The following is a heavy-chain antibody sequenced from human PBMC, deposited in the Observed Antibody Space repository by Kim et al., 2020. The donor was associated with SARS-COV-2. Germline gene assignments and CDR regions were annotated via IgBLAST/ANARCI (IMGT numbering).Heavy chain of an antibody. J-gene: IGHJ6*02. CDR3: AAYSGSFHLYYYYYGMDV. V-gene: IGHV1-58*01. D-gene: IGHD1-26*01. Sequence: SVKVSCKASGFTFTSSAVQWVRQARGQRLEWIGWIVVGSGNTNYAQKFQERVTITRDMSTSTAYMELSSLRSEDTAVYYCAAYSGSFHLYYYYYGMDVWGQGTTVTVSS. CDR2: IVVGSGNT. CDR1: GFTFTSSA.